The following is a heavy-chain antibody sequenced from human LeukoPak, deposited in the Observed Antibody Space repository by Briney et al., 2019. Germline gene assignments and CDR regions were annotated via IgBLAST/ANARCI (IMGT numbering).Heavy chain of an antibody. Sequence: WASVKVSCKASGYTFTSYGISWVRQAPGQGLAWMGWISAYNGNTNYAQKLQGRVTMTTDTSTSTAYMELRSLRSDDTAVYYCARDPTTLYYYDSSGYLRAFDIWGQGTMVTVSS. CDR1: GYTFTSYG. CDR2: ISAYNGNT. J-gene: IGHJ3*02. D-gene: IGHD3-22*01. CDR3: ARDPTTLYYYDSSGYLRAFDI. V-gene: IGHV1-18*01.